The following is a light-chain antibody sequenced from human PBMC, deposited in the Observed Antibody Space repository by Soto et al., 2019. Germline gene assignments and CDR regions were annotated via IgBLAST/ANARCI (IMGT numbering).Light chain of an antibody. CDR3: QQHDNRPEFT. CDR1: QDIRNY. J-gene: IGKJ3*01. Sequence: DIQMTQSPSSLSASVGDRVTITCQASQDIRNYLNWYQQKPGKAPKILIYGASNLETGVPSRFSGSISGTDFTFTISSLQPEDIGTSYCQQHDNRPEFTFGPRTKVHIK. CDR2: GAS. V-gene: IGKV1-33*01.